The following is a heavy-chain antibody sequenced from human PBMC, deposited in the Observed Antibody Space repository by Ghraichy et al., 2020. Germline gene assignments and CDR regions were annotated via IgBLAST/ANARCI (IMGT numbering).Heavy chain of an antibody. V-gene: IGHV4-59*01. CDR1: GASINSYY. CDR3: AGQYGGDSVSIFDY. CDR2: ISYSGTT. D-gene: IGHD4-23*01. Sequence: SETLSLTCTVSGASINSYYWTWIRQPPGKGLEWIAYISYSGTTIYNPSLKSRVTISVDTSKNQFSLKLSSVTAADTAVYYCAGQYGGDSVSIFDYWGQGTLVTVSS. J-gene: IGHJ4*02.